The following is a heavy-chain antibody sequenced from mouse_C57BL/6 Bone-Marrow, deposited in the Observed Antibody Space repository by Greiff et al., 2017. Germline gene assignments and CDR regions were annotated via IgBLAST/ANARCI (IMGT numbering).Heavy chain of an antibody. CDR2: IHPNSGST. CDR1: GYTFTSYW. Sequence: VQLQQPGTELVKPGASVKLSCKASGYTFTSYWMHWVKQRPGQGLEWIGMIHPNSGSTNYNEKFKSKATLTVDKSSSTAYMQLSSLTSEDSAVYYCASLFTTVVASDYFDYWGQGTTLTVSS. CDR3: ASLFTTVVASDYFDY. V-gene: IGHV1-64*01. J-gene: IGHJ2*01. D-gene: IGHD1-1*01.